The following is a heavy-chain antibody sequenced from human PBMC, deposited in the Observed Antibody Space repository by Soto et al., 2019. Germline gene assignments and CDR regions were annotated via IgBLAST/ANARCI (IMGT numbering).Heavy chain of an antibody. J-gene: IGHJ4*02. CDR3: ALRGYNYGFDFFDY. V-gene: IGHV2-5*02. Sequence: QITLKESGPTLVKPTQTLTLTCTFSGFSLSTSGVGVGWIRQPPGKALEWLALIYWDDNKHYSPSLKSRLTITMDTSKNQVVLTLTNMDPVDTATYYCALRGYNYGFDFFDYWGQGTLVTVSS. D-gene: IGHD5-18*01. CDR1: GFSLSTSGVG. CDR2: IYWDDNK.